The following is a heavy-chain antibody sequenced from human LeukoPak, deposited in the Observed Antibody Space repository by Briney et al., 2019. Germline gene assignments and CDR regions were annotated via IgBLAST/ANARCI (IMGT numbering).Heavy chain of an antibody. J-gene: IGHJ6*03. Sequence: SETLSLTCTVSGGSISSYYWSWIRQPPGKGLEWIGSIYHSGSTYYNPSLKSRVTISVDTSKNQFSLKLSSVTAADTAVYYCARSWDYYYYYYMDVWGKGTTVTVSS. CDR1: GGSISSYY. V-gene: IGHV4-59*08. CDR2: IYHSGST. CDR3: ARSWDYYYYYYMDV. D-gene: IGHD1-26*01.